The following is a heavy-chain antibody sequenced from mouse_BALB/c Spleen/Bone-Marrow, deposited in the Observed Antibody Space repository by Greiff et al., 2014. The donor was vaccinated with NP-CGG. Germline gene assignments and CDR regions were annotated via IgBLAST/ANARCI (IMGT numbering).Heavy chain of an antibody. CDR1: GFTFSDFY. J-gene: IGHJ2*01. Sequence: DVQLVESGGGLVQPGGSLRLSCATSGFTFSDFYMEWVRQPPGKRLEWIAASRNKVNDYTTEYSASVKGRFIVPRDTSQSILYLQMNALRAEDTAIYYCARAVYGNFDYWGQGTTLTVSS. CDR3: ARAVYGNFDY. D-gene: IGHD2-1*01. CDR2: SRNKVNDYTT. V-gene: IGHV7-1*02.